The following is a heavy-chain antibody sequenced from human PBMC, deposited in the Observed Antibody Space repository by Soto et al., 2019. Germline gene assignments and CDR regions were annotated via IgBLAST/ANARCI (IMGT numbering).Heavy chain of an antibody. CDR1: GFTFSKAW. CDR3: KRDGSGIYN. D-gene: IGHD3-10*01. V-gene: IGHV3-15*01. CDR2: IRSKTDGGTT. J-gene: IGHJ4*02. Sequence: EVQLVESGGGLVKPGGSLRLSCAASGFTFSKAWMSWVRQAPGMGLEWVGRIRSKTDGGTTDYATPLKGRFTISRDDSKNTLYLQLNSLKTEDTAVYYCKRDGSGIYNWGQGTLVTVSS.